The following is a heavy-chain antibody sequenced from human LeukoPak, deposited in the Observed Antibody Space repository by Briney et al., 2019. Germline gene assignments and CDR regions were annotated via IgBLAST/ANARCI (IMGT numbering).Heavy chain of an antibody. J-gene: IGHJ4*02. CDR2: ISGSDDGT. D-gene: IGHD2-2*01. Sequence: GGSLRLSCAASGFTFSTYAMSWVRQIPGKGLEWVSAISGSDDGTYYADSVKGRFTISRDNSKNTLYLQMNSLRPEDTSVYYCARSPTSWYFDYWGQGTLVTASS. V-gene: IGHV3-23*01. CDR3: ARSPTSWYFDY. CDR1: GFTFSTYA.